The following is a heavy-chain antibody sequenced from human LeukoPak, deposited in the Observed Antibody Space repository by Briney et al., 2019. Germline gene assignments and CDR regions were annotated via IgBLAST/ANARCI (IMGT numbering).Heavy chain of an antibody. CDR1: GYSFTNYW. V-gene: IGHV5-51*01. Sequence: GESLKISCTGSGYSFTNYWIGWVRQMSGKGLERMGNIYPGDSHTKYSPSFQGQIIISADKSISTTYLQWGRLKASDTALYYCARPPVYCCYNTKYCGHFFAYWGKGTLVTVSS. D-gene: IGHD3-10*01. CDR3: ARPPVYCCYNTKYCGHFFAY. CDR2: IYPGDSHT. J-gene: IGHJ4*02.